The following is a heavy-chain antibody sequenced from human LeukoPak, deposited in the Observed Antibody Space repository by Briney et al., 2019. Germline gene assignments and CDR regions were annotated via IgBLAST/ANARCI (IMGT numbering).Heavy chain of an antibody. Sequence: GGSLGLSCAASGFTFSSYAMHWVRQAPGKGLEWVAVISYDGSNKYYADSVKGRFTISRDNSKNTLYLQMNSLRAEDTAVYYCARDRNSYCSSTSCYSDGMDVWGQGTTVTVSS. J-gene: IGHJ6*02. V-gene: IGHV3-30*04. CDR1: GFTFSSYA. CDR3: ARDRNSYCSSTSCYSDGMDV. D-gene: IGHD2-2*01. CDR2: ISYDGSNK.